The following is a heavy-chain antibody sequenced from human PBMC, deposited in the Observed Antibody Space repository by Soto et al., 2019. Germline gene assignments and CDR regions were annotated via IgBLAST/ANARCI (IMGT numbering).Heavy chain of an antibody. V-gene: IGHV1-69*06. CDR1: GGTFSNSP. Sequence: QVQLVQSGAEVKKPGSSVKVSCKASGGTFSNSPISWVRQAPGQGLEWMGGTIPTFNTGNYAQKFQGRLTLTSDKSTNTAYMELSSLRSEDTAVYYCARRTSSGSYRYFDSWGQGTLVTVS. D-gene: IGHD3-22*01. CDR3: ARRTSSGSYRYFDS. J-gene: IGHJ4*02. CDR2: TIPTFNTG.